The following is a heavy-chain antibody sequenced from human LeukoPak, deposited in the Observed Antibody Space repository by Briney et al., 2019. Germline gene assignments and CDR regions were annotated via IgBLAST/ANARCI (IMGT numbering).Heavy chain of an antibody. CDR1: GGSFSGYY. J-gene: IGHJ3*02. D-gene: IGHD3-16*01. CDR2: INHSGST. V-gene: IGHV4-34*01. CDR3: ARAPWGVDVSAFDI. Sequence: SETLSLTFAVYGGSFSGYYWSWIRQPPGKGLEWIGEINHSGSTNYNPSLKSRVTISVDTSKNQFSLKLSSVTAADTAVYYCARAPWGVDVSAFDIWGQGTMVTVSS.